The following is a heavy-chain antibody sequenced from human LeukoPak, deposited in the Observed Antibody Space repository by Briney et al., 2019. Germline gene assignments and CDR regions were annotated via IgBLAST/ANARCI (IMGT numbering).Heavy chain of an antibody. CDR1: GFTFDDYA. CDR2: ISGDGGST. Sequence: PGGSLRLSCAASGFTFDDYAMHWVRQAPGKGLEWVSLISGDGGSTYYADSVKGRFTISRDNSKNSLHLQMNSLRTEDTALYYCAKDIPHYYDSSGFYGDYFDYWGQGTLVTVSS. CDR3: AKDIPHYYDSSGFYGDYFDY. J-gene: IGHJ4*02. V-gene: IGHV3-43*02. D-gene: IGHD3-22*01.